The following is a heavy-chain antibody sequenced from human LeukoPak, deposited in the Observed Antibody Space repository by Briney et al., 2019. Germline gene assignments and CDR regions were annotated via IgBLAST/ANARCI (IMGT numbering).Heavy chain of an antibody. CDR2: IKQDGSDK. J-gene: IGHJ4*02. D-gene: IGHD1-26*01. V-gene: IGHV3-7*03. CDR3: ARDKIVGATNFDY. Sequence: PGGSLRLSCAASGFTFSSYWMSWVRQAPGKGLEWVANIKQDGSDKYYVDSVKGRFTISRDNAKNSLYLRMNSLRAEDTAVYYCARDKIVGATNFDYWGQGTLVTVSS. CDR1: GFTFSSYW.